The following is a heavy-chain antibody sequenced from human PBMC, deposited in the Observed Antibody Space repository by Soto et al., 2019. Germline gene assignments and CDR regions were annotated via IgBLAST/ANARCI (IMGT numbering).Heavy chain of an antibody. CDR2: IGSSSSYT. CDR1: GFTFSDYY. CDR3: ARDAGILTGSDACDI. V-gene: IGHV3-11*05. D-gene: IGHD3-9*01. J-gene: IGHJ3*02. Sequence: QVQLVESGGGLVKPGGSLRLSCAASGFTFSDYYMSWIRQAPGKGLEWVSYIGSSSSYTNYADSEKGRFTISRDSAKHSRYLQMNSLRAEDTAVYYCARDAGILTGSDACDIWWQGTIVTVSS.